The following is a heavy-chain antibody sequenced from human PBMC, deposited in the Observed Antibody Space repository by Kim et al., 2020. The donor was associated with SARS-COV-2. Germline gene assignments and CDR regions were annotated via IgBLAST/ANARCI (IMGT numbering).Heavy chain of an antibody. CDR1: GFTFDDYA. D-gene: IGHD1-1*01. CDR2: ISWNSGSI. V-gene: IGHV3-9*01. Sequence: GGSLRLSCAASGFTFDDYAMHWVRQAPGKGLEWVSGISWNSGSIGYADSVKGRFTISRDNAKNSLYLQMNSLRAEDTALYYCAKDLAGTDYYYYGMDVWGQGTTVTVSS. J-gene: IGHJ6*02. CDR3: AKDLAGTDYYYYGMDV.